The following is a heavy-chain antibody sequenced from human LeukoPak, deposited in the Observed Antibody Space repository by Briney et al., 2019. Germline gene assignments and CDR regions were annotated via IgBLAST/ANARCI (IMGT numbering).Heavy chain of an antibody. D-gene: IGHD5-18*01. CDR1: GFTFSSYS. V-gene: IGHV3-21*01. Sequence: GGSLRLSCAASGFTFSSYSMNWVRQAPGKGLEWVSSISSSSYIYHADSVKGRFTISRDNAKNSLYLQMNSLRAEDTAVYYCARDLQESVDTAMDFDYWGQGTLVTVSS. CDR3: ARDLQESVDTAMDFDY. J-gene: IGHJ4*02. CDR2: ISSSSYI.